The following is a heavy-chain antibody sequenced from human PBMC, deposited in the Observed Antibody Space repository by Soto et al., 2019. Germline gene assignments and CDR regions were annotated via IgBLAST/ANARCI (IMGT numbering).Heavy chain of an antibody. D-gene: IGHD3-16*01. CDR3: AKGSYYDASRSFDPPGMYYRYFSLDV. J-gene: IGHJ6*02. CDR2: IIPNFDAA. Sequence: QVQLVQSGAEVKKPGSSVKVSCKASGDTFNNYAISWVRQAPGQGLAWVGGIIPNFDAANSAQKVQGRVTITADEYTSTAYRELSRLRSEDTALSYCAKGSYYDASRSFDPPGMYYRYFSLDVGGQGTTVTVSS. CDR1: GDTFNNYA. V-gene: IGHV1-69*01.